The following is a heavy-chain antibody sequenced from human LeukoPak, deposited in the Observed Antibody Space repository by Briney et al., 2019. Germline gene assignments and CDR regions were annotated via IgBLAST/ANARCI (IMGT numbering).Heavy chain of an antibody. J-gene: IGHJ4*02. CDR3: AKVEGGSWYVAVAATDY. V-gene: IGHV3-30-3*01. D-gene: IGHD6-19*01. CDR2: ISYDGSNK. Sequence: GGSLRLSCAASGFTFSSYAMHWVRQAPGKGLEWVAVISYDGSNKYYADSVKGRFTISRDNSKNTLYLQMNSLRAEDTAVYYCAKVEGGSWYVAVAATDYWGQGTLVTVSS. CDR1: GFTFSSYA.